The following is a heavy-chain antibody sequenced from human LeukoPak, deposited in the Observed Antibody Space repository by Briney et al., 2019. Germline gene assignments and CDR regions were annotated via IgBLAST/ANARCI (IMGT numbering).Heavy chain of an antibody. J-gene: IGHJ4*02. CDR1: GGSFSGYY. D-gene: IGHD3-22*01. CDR2: INHSGST. V-gene: IGHV4-34*01. Sequence: SETPSLTCAVYGGSFSGYYWSWIRQPPGKGLEWIGEINHSGSTNYNPSLKSRVTISVDTSKNQFSLKLSSVTAADTAVYYCARRKRGSYYDSSGYYSSWGQGTLVTVSS. CDR3: ARRKRGSYYDSSGYYSS.